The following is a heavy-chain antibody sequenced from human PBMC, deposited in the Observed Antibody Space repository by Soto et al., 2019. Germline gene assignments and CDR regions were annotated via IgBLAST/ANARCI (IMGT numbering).Heavy chain of an antibody. CDR2: TYYRSKWYN. V-gene: IGHV6-1*01. D-gene: IGHD6-6*01. J-gene: IGHJ5*02. Sequence: SQTLSLTCAISGASVSSNSAAWNWIRQSPSRGLEWLGRTYYRSKWYNDYAVSVRSRITINPDTSKNQFSLQLNSVTPEDTDVYYCARGRSSPHGGWFDPSGQRIRGTV. CDR1: GASVSSNSAA. CDR3: ARGRSSPHGGWFDP.